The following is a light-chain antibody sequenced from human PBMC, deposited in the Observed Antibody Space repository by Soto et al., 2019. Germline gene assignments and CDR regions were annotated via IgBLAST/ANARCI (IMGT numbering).Light chain of an antibody. Sequence: QSVLTQPASVSGSPGQSITISCSGTISDFVVYNYVSWYQHHPGKAPKLMLYGVSKRPSGVSNRFSGSKSGNTASLTISGLQAEDEADYYCSSRTLSLALQVFGTGTKLTVL. CDR3: SSRTLSLALQV. J-gene: IGLJ1*01. CDR2: GVS. CDR1: ISDFVVYNY. V-gene: IGLV2-14*01.